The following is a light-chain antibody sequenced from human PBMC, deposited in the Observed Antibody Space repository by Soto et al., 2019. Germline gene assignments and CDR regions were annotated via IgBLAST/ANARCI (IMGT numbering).Light chain of an antibody. CDR1: SSNLGAGYD. V-gene: IGLV1-40*01. J-gene: IGLJ2*01. CDR2: GNR. Sequence: QSVLTQPPSVSGAPGQRVTISCTGNSSNLGAGYDVHWYQQLPGAAPKLVIFGNRNRPSGVPERFSGSKSGTSASLAITGLQAEDEADYYCAAWDDSLSAYVVFGGGTKVTVL. CDR3: AAWDDSLSAYVV.